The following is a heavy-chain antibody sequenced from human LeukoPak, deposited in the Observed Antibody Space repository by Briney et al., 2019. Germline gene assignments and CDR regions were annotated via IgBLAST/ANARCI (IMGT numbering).Heavy chain of an antibody. Sequence: SETLSLTCAVYGGSFSGYYWSWIRQPPGKGLEWIGEINHSGSTNYNPSLKSRVTISVDTSKNQFSLKLSSVTAADTAVYYCARDSQVLRQYYYDSSGYHVFDPWGQGTLVTVSS. CDR3: ARDSQVLRQYYYDSSGYHVFDP. CDR1: GGSFSGYY. V-gene: IGHV4-34*01. J-gene: IGHJ5*02. CDR2: INHSGST. D-gene: IGHD3-22*01.